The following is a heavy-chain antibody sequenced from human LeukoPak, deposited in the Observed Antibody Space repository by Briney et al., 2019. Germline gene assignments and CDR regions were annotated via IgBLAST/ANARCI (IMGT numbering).Heavy chain of an antibody. V-gene: IGHV4-59*08. D-gene: IGHD4-23*01. CDR2: IYNSGST. CDR1: GGSVRSDY. J-gene: IGHJ3*02. Sequence: SETLSPTCTVSGGSVRSDYWSWIRQPPGKGLEWIGYIYNSGSTNYNPSLRSRVTVSVDTSKNQFSLNLSSVTAADTAVYYCARALPGGAFDIWGQGTMVTVSS. CDR3: ARALPGGAFDI.